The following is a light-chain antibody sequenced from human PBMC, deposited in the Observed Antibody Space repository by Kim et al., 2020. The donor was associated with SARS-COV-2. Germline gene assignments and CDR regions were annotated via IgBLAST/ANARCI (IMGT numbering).Light chain of an antibody. V-gene: IGLV2-11*01. CDR2: DVN. CDR3: CSFAGNSYTLAI. CDR1: SSDVGGHNY. Sequence: QSALTQPRSASGSPGQSVTISCTGSSSDVGGHNYVSWYQQHPGKAPKLMIYDVNERPLVVPDRFSGSKSGNTASLTISGLQAEDEADYYCCSFAGNSYTLAIFGGGTQLTVL. J-gene: IGLJ2*01.